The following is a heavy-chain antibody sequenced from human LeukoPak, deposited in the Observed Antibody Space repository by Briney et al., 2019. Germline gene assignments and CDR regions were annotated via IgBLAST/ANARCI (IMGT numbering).Heavy chain of an antibody. Sequence: ASVKVSCRASGYTFTSYDINWVRQAPGQGLEWMGWMNPNNGKTGYAQKFQGRITVTRNPSISTAYMELSSLRSEDTAVYYCARWGVCSGGSCYLVYWGQGTLVTVSS. V-gene: IGHV1-8*01. CDR1: GYTFTSYD. J-gene: IGHJ4*02. CDR3: ARWGVCSGGSCYLVY. D-gene: IGHD2-15*01. CDR2: MNPNNGKT.